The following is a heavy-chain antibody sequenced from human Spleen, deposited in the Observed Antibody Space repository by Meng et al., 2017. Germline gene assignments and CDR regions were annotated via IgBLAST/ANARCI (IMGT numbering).Heavy chain of an antibody. V-gene: IGHV3-23*01. D-gene: IGHD7-27*01. CDR3: ARGNTGNSYGMVV. CDR1: GFTFSSYA. Sequence: GESLKISCAASGFTFSSYAMSWVRQAPGKGLEWVSAVSGSGGSTYSAHSVKGRFTISRDNSKNTLYLQMNSLRAEDTAVYYCARGNTGNSYGMVVWGQGTTVTVSS. J-gene: IGHJ6*02. CDR2: VSGSGGST.